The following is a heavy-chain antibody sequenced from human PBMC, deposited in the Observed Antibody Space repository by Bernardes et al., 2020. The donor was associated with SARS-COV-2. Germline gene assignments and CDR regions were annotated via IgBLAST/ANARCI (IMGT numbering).Heavy chain of an antibody. Sequence: GGSLRLSCAGSGFDFSDYWMTWVRQAPGKGLEWVANIKRDGSEPYYVDSVKGRFTISRDNAKNSVFLQMNSLRAEDTAVFYCARSAGMDVWGQGTKVTVSS. CDR3: ARSAGMDV. V-gene: IGHV3-7*03. CDR1: GFDFSDYW. CDR2: IKRDGSEP. J-gene: IGHJ6*02.